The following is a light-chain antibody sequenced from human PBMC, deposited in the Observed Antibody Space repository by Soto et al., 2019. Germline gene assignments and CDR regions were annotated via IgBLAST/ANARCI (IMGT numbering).Light chain of an antibody. J-gene: IGLJ2*01. V-gene: IGLV4-69*01. CDR1: RRHSNYV. CDR2: VNSDGSH. CDR3: QTWDTGIQV. Sequence: QLVLTQAPSASASLGASVKLTCTLSRRHSNYVITWHQQQPEKGPRYLMKVNSDGSHNKGDGIPVRFSGSSSGAERYLTISSLQSEDEADYYCQTWDTGIQVFGGGTKVTVL.